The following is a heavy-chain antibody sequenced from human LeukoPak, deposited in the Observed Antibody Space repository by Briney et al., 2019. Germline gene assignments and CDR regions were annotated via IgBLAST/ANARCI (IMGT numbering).Heavy chain of an antibody. D-gene: IGHD2/OR15-2a*01. CDR1: GGSFSSYY. CDR3: ARLISSRYFDL. J-gene: IGHJ2*01. Sequence: PSETLSLTCAVYGGSFSSYYWSWIRQPPGKGLEWIGYIYYSGSTNYNPSLKSRVTISVDTSKNQFSLKLSSVTAADTAVYYCARLISSRYFDLWGRGTLVTVSS. CDR2: IYYSGST. V-gene: IGHV4-59*08.